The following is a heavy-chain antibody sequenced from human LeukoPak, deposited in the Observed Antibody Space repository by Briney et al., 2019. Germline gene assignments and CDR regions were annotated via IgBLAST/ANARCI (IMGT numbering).Heavy chain of an antibody. CDR3: ARGDSFWFDP. CDR2: IYYSGST. J-gene: IGHJ5*02. Sequence: TSGTLSLTCTVSGGSISSGGYYWSWIRQHPGKGLEWIGYIYYSGSTYYNPPLKSRVTISVDTSKNQFSLKLSSVTAADTAVYYCARGDSFWFDPWGQGTLVTVSS. D-gene: IGHD3-22*01. V-gene: IGHV4-31*03. CDR1: GGSISSGGYY.